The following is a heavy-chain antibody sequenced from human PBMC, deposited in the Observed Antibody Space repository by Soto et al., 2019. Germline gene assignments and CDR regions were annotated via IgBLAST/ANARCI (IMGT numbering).Heavy chain of an antibody. D-gene: IGHD2-8*01. J-gene: IGHJ6*02. V-gene: IGHV4-31*03. CDR3: ARDRVAYCTNGVCPRYYYYGMDV. Sequence: TLPPPCSISWGLSINGGNAWSWTGQHPGKGLERKGYIYYSGSTYYNPSLKSRVTISVDTSKNQFSLKLSSVTAADTAVYYCARDRVAYCTNGVCPRYYYYGMDVWGQGTTVTVSS. CDR2: IYYSGST. CDR1: WGLSINGGNA.